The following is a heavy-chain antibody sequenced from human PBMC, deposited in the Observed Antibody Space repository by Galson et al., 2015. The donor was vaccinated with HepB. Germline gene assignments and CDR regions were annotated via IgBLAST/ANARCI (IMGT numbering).Heavy chain of an antibody. Sequence: SVKVSCKASGYTFTGYYMHWVRQAPGQGLEWMGWINPNSGGTNYAQKFQGWVTMTRDTSISTAYMELSRLRSDDTAVYYCAREVAGGSYSPLDYWGQGTLVTVSS. CDR3: AREVAGGSYSPLDY. D-gene: IGHD1-26*01. V-gene: IGHV1-2*04. CDR1: GYTFTGYY. CDR2: INPNSGGT. J-gene: IGHJ4*02.